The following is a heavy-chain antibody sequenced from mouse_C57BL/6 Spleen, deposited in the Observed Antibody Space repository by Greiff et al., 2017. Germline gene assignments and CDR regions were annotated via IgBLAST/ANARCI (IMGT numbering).Heavy chain of an antibody. CDR2: IRLKSDNYAT. D-gene: IGHD1-1*01. J-gene: IGHJ3*01. Sequence: EVKVEESGGGLVQPGGSMKLSCVASGFTFSNYWMNWVRQSPETGLEWVAQIRLKSDNYATHYAESVKGRFTISRDDSKSSVYLQMNNVRAEDTGIYYCTAITTVVATGRSWFAYWGQGTLVTVSA. CDR1: GFTFSNYW. V-gene: IGHV6-3*01. CDR3: TAITTVVATGRSWFAY.